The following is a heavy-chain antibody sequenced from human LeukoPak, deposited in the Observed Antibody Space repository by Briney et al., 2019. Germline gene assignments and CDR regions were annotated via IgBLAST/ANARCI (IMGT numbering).Heavy chain of an antibody. CDR1: GGTFSSYA. J-gene: IGHJ6*03. CDR3: ARDAPPYNWNYVGNYYYMDV. Sequence: SVKVSPKASGGTFSSYAISWVRQAPGQGLEWMGRIIPIFGTANYAQKFQGRVTITADKSTSTAYMELSSLRSEDTAVYYCARDAPPYNWNYVGNYYYMDVWGKGTTVTVSS. V-gene: IGHV1-69*06. CDR2: IIPIFGTA. D-gene: IGHD1-7*01.